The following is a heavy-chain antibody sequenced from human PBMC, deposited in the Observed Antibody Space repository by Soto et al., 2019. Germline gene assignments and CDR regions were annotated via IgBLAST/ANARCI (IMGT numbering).Heavy chain of an antibody. CDR2: TTSQSYGGTT. D-gene: IGHD3-3*01. CDR1: GFTSSDDA. V-gene: IGHV3-49*04. CDR3: ARDGDYYGMDV. Sequence: PGGSLRLSCTFSGFTSSDDALTWVRQAPGKGLEWVAFTTSQSYGGTTEYAASVKGRFSISRDDSKNIAYLQMNSLQTADTAIYYCARDGDYYGMDVCGQGTTVTVSS. J-gene: IGHJ6*02.